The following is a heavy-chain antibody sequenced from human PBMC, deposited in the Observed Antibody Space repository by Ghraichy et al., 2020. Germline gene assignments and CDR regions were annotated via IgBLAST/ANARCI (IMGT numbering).Heavy chain of an antibody. CDR2: INPSGGST. V-gene: IGHV1-46*01. J-gene: IGHJ6*02. Sequence: ASVKVSCKASGYTFTRYYMHWVRQAPGQGLEWMGIINPSGGSTSYAQKFQGRVTMTRYTSTSTVYMELSSLRSEDTSVYYCARDYLPLYYYYYGMDVWGQGTTVTVSS. CDR3: ARDYLPLYYYYYGMDV. CDR1: GYTFTRYY.